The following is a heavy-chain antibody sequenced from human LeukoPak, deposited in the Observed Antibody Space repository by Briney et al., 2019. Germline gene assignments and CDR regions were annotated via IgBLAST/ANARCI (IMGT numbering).Heavy chain of an antibody. V-gene: IGHV3-21*01. J-gene: IGHJ4*02. CDR1: GFTFSSYS. Sequence: GGSLRLSCAASGFTFSSYSMNWVRQAPGKGLEWVSSISPPSTYIHYADSVKGRFTISRDNAKNSLYLQMNSLRAEDTAVYYCASPLDYSSPRYWGQGTLVTVSS. CDR2: ISPPSTYI. CDR3: ASPLDYSSPRY. D-gene: IGHD6-19*01.